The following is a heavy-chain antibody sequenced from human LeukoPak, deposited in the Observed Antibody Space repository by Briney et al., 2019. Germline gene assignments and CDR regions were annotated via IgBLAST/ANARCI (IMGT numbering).Heavy chain of an antibody. D-gene: IGHD3-10*01. CDR2: ISWNSGSI. CDR1: GFTFDDYA. V-gene: IGHV3-9*01. J-gene: IGHJ5*02. Sequence: PGGSLRLSCAASGFTFDDYAMHWVRQAPGKGLEWLSGISWNSGSIGYADSVKGRFTISRDNVKNSLYLQMNSLRAEDTALYYCGKASYGSGSYQEFDPWGQGTLVTVSS. CDR3: GKASYGSGSYQEFDP.